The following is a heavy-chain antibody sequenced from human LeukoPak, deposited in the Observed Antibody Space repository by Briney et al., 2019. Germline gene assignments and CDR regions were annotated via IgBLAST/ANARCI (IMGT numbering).Heavy chain of an antibody. CDR1: GGSISSYY. V-gene: IGHV4-59*01. CDR3: ARVAGGSGWYFDI. CDR2: IYYSGST. Sequence: SETLSLTCTVSGGSISSYYWSWIRQPPGKGLEWVGYIYYSGSTNYNPALKDRVTISLDKSKNQFSLKLSSVTAADTAVYYCARVAGGSGWYFDIWGRGTLVTVSS. J-gene: IGHJ2*01. D-gene: IGHD6-19*01.